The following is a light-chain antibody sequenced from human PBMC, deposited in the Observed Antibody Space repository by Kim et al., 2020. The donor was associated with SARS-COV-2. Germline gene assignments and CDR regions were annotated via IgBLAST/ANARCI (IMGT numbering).Light chain of an antibody. J-gene: IGKJ4*01. Sequence: DIQMTQSPSTLAASVGDRVSISCRASQSISTWLAWYQQKPGKAPKVLIHDASDLEGGVPSRFSGSGSGTEFTLTISSLQPDDFATYYCQQYDDYSALTFGGGTKVDIK. CDR2: DAS. V-gene: IGKV1-5*01. CDR1: QSISTW. CDR3: QQYDDYSALT.